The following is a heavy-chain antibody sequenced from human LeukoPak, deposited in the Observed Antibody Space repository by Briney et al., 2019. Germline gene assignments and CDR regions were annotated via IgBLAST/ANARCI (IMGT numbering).Heavy chain of an antibody. J-gene: IGHJ4*02. CDR3: ARHLGYCSSTSCTPFDY. CDR1: GYSFTNYW. Sequence: GESLKISCKGSGYSFTNYWIGWVRPTPGKGLEWMGIIYPGDSDNRYSPSFQGQVTISADKSISTAYLQWSSLKASDTAMYYCARHLGYCSSTSCTPFDYWGQGTLVTVSS. D-gene: IGHD2-2*01. CDR2: IYPGDSDN. V-gene: IGHV5-51*01.